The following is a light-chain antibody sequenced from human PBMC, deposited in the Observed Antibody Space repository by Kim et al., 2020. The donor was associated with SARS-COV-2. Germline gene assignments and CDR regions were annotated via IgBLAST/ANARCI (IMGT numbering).Light chain of an antibody. CDR3: SSFTTRSTLV. J-gene: IGLJ3*02. Sequence: GQSSSITGTGTSSNSSSYNYVSWHQQHPAKATTLMIYDVNKRPSGISSRFSGSKSGSTASLTISGLQADGEADYYCSSFTTRSTLVFGGGTKVTVL. CDR1: SSNSSSYNY. CDR2: DVN. V-gene: IGLV2-14*03.